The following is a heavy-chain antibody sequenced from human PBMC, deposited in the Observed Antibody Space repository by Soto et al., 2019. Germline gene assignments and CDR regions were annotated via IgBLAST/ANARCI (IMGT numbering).Heavy chain of an antibody. Sequence: QVQLVQSGAEVKKPGASVRVSCKASGYTFTGYYIHWVRQAPGQGPGWMGWVNPYSGGTDFAQKFEGRVAMSRGTSLNTGYTELNSLKSDDTAVYFCARARSGGYTYGPGLDYWGQGTLVTVSS. V-gene: IGHV1-2*02. D-gene: IGHD5-18*01. CDR3: ARARSGGYTYGPGLDY. CDR2: VNPYSGGT. CDR1: GYTFTGYY. J-gene: IGHJ4*02.